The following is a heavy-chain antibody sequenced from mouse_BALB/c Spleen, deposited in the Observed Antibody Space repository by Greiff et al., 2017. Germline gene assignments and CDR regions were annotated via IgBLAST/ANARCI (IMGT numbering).Heavy chain of an antibody. D-gene: IGHD2-14*01. CDR1: GYSFTGYF. V-gene: IGHV1-20*02. CDR2: INPYNGDT. CDR3: ARGDRYGGFDY. Sequence: VQLQQSGPELVKPGASVKISCKASGYSFTGYFMNWVMQSHGKSLEWIGRINPYNGDTFYNQKFKGKATLTVDKSSSTAHMELRSLASEDSAVYYCARGDRYGGFDYWGQGTSVTVSS. J-gene: IGHJ4*01.